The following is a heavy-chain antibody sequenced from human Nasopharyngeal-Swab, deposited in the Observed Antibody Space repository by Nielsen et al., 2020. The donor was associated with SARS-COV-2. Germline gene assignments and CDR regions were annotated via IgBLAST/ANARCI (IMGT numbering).Heavy chain of an antibody. Sequence: GSSLKISCSASGFTFSSYALHWVRQAPGKGLEYVSAISSNGGSTYYADSVKGRFTISRDNTKNTLYLQMSSLRAEDTAVYYCVRLYDFWSGEQSWGQGTLVTVSS. D-gene: IGHD3-3*01. CDR1: GFTFSSYA. V-gene: IGHV3-64D*08. CDR2: ISSNGGST. J-gene: IGHJ5*02. CDR3: VRLYDFWSGEQS.